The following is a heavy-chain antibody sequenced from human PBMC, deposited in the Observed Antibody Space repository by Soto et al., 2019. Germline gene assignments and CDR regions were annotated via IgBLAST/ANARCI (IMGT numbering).Heavy chain of an antibody. Sequence: ASVKVSCKASGYTFTSYYMHWVRQAPGQGLEWMGIINPSGGSTSYAQKFQGRVTMTRDTSTSTVYMELSSLRSEDTAVYYCARRSYGSGRPYNWFDPWGQGTLVTVSS. CDR2: INPSGGST. D-gene: IGHD3-10*01. CDR3: ARRSYGSGRPYNWFDP. J-gene: IGHJ5*02. CDR1: GYTFTSYY. V-gene: IGHV1-46*01.